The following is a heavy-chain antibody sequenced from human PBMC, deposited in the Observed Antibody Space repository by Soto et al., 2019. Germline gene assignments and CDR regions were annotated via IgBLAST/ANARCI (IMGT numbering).Heavy chain of an antibody. V-gene: IGHV4-30-4*01. CDR1: GGSISSGDYY. CDR3: ARQYSSSWYYFDY. J-gene: IGHJ4*02. D-gene: IGHD6-13*01. Sequence: SETLSLTCTVSGGSISSGDYYWSWIRQPPGKCLEWIGYIYYSGSTYYNPSLKSRVTISVDTSKNQFSLKLSSVTAADTAVYYCARQYSSSWYYFDYWGQGTLVTVSS. CDR2: IYYSGST.